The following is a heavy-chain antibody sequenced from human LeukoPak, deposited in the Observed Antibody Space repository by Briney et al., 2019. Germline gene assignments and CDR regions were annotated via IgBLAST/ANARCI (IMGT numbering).Heavy chain of an antibody. CDR3: ASVSSRPGADGDHFDH. J-gene: IGHJ4*02. V-gene: IGHV4-59*01. Sequence: SETLSLTCTVSGGSISSYYWSWIRQPPGKGLEWIGYIYHSGGTNYNPSLKSRVTISIDTSKNQFSLKLRSVTAADTAVYYCASVSSRPGADGDHFDHWGQGTLVTVSS. CDR2: IYHSGGT. CDR1: GGSISSYY. D-gene: IGHD4-17*01.